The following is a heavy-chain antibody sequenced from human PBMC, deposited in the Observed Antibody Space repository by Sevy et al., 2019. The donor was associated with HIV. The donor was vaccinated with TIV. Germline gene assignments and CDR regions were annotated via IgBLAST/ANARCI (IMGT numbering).Heavy chain of an antibody. J-gene: IGHJ6*02. CDR3: AKRGGQYDLGMDV. V-gene: IGHV3-48*03. CDR1: GFTFSSFE. Sequence: GGSLRLSCEASGFTFSSFEMNWVRQAPGKGLEWVSYISSSGDTTDYADSVRDRFTISRDNAKKSLYLQMNSLRAEDTAIYYCAKRGGQYDLGMDVWGQGTTVTVSS. D-gene: IGHD3-3*01. CDR2: ISSSGDTT.